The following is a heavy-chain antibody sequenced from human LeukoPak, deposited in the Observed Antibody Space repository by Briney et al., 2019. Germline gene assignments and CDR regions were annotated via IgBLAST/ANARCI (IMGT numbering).Heavy chain of an antibody. V-gene: IGHV1-46*01. CDR1: GYTFIGYY. D-gene: IGHD4-17*01. J-gene: IGHJ4*02. CDR2: INPSGGST. CDR3: ARDETYGDYPYYFDY. Sequence: ASVKVSCKASGYTFIGYYMHWVRQAPGQGLEWMGIINPSGGSTSYAQKFQGGVTMTRDTSTSTVYMELSSLRSEDTAVYYCARDETYGDYPYYFDYWGQGTLVTVSS.